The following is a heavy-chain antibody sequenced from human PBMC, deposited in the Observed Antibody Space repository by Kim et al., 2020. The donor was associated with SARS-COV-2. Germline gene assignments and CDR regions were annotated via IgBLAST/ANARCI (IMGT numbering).Heavy chain of an antibody. V-gene: IGHV3-53*04. CDR3: ATSPRSSLTIWFDP. D-gene: IGHD2-2*01. J-gene: IGHJ5*02. Sequence: EGSLRLSCAASGFSVSDNYMSWVRQAPGKGLEWVSIIYSGGDTYYADSVKGRFTISRHNSEHTVSLQMNSLRPEDTAVYYCATSPRSSLTIWFDPWGQGTLVTVSS. CDR2: IYSGGDT. CDR1: GFSVSDNY.